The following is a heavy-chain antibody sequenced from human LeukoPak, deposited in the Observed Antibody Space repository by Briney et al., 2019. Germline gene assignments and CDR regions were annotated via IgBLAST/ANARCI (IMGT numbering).Heavy chain of an antibody. D-gene: IGHD3-10*01. CDR3: ARSVYGSGVYYFDY. CDR2: IYYTGST. Sequence: SETLSLTCTVSGGSISTYYWSWIRQPPGKGLEWIGYIYYTGSTNYNPSLKSRVTISGDTSKNQFSLKLRSVTATDTAVYYCARSVYGSGVYYFDYWGQGTLVTVSS. J-gene: IGHJ4*02. CDR1: GGSISTYY. V-gene: IGHV4-59*08.